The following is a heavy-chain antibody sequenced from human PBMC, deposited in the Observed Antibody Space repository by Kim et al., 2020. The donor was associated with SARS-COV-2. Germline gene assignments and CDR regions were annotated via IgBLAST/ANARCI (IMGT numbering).Heavy chain of an antibody. V-gene: IGHV3-33*01. Sequence: GGSLRLSCAASGFTFSSYGMHWVRQAPGKGLEWVAVIWSDGSNRYYADSVKGRFTISRDNSKNTLYLQMNSLRAEDTAVYYCARDHPYGDALDLDYWGQEHLVTVSS. CDR2: IWSDGSNR. CDR3: ARDHPYGDALDLDY. D-gene: IGHD4-17*01. CDR1: GFTFSSYG. J-gene: IGHJ4*02.